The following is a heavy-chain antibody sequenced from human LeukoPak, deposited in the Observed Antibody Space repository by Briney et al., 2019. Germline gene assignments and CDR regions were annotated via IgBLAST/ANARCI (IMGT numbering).Heavy chain of an antibody. J-gene: IGHJ4*02. CDR1: GFTFSSYA. V-gene: IGHV3-23*01. CDR2: ISGSGGST. D-gene: IGHD3-10*01. Sequence: GGSLRLSCAASGFTFSSYAMSWVREAPGKGLEWVSAISGSGGSTYYADSVKGRFTISRDNSKNTLYLQKNSLRAEDTAVYYCAKVYYYGSGEDYFDYWGQGTLVTVSS. CDR3: AKVYYYGSGEDYFDY.